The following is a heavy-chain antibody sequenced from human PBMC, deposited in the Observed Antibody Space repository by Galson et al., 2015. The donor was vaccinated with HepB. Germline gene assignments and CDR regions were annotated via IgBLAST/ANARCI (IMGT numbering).Heavy chain of an antibody. CDR2: ISSSGNTL. CDR1: GFTFSTYS. J-gene: IGHJ5*02. V-gene: IGHV3-48*02. D-gene: IGHD3-10*01. CDR3: ATCPFTEYHGSGTYLKS. Sequence: SLRLSCAASGFTFSTYSMYWVRQAPGKGLEWVSYISSSGNTLYYADSAKGRFTISRDNAKDSLYLQLDSLRDEDTAMYYCATCPFTEYHGSGTYLKSWGQGILVTVSS.